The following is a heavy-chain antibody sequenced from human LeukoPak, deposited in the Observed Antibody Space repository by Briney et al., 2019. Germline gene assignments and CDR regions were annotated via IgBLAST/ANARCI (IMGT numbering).Heavy chain of an antibody. CDR2: ISAYNGNT. D-gene: IGHD2-21*02. J-gene: IGHJ3*01. V-gene: IGHV1-18*01. CDR1: GYTFTSYG. CDR3: ARGAVTAHTSDAYDF. Sequence: ASVKVSYKASGYTFTSYGISWVRQAPGQGLEWMGWISAYNGNTNYAQKLQGRVTMTTDTSTSTAYMELRSLRSDDTAVYYCARGAVTAHTSDAYDFGCQGTMVTVSS.